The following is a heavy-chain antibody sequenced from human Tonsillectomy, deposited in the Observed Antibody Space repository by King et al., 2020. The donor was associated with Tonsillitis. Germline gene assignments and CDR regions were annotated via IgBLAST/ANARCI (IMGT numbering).Heavy chain of an antibody. CDR1: GYTFTSYG. CDR2: ISAYNGKN. D-gene: IGHD4-17*01. Sequence: VQLVESGAEVKKPGASVKVSCKASGYTFTSYGISWVRQAPGQGLEWMGGISAYNGKNNYAQKLQGRVTMTTDTSTSTAYMELGSLRSDDTAVYYCARDGGGMTAVTWNYWGQGTLVTVSS. V-gene: IGHV1-18*01. J-gene: IGHJ4*02. CDR3: ARDGGGMTAVTWNY.